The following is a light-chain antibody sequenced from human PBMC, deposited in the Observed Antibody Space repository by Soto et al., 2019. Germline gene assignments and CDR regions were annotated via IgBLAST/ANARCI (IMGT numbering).Light chain of an antibody. J-gene: IGKJ1*01. Sequence: EVVLTQSPGTLSLSPGERATLSCRASQSVNSDLAWYHQKPGQAPRLLISDASNRATGIPDRFSGTGSGTDFTLTISRLEPGDFAVYYCQQYNNWPGTFGQGTKVDI. V-gene: IGKV3-11*01. CDR3: QQYNNWPGT. CDR2: DAS. CDR1: QSVNSD.